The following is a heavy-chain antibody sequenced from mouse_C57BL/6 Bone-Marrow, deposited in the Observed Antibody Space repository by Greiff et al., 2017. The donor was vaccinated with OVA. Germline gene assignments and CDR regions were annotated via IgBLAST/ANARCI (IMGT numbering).Heavy chain of an antibody. CDR3: ARNDYDGYYYAMDY. D-gene: IGHD2-4*01. J-gene: IGHJ4*01. Sequence: VQLQESGPGLVAPSQSLSITCTVSGFSLTSYAISWVRQPPGKGLEWLGVIWPGGGTNYNSALKSRLSISKDNSKSQVFLKMNSLQTDDTARYYCARNDYDGYYYAMDYWGQGTSVTVSS. CDR1: GFSLTSYA. V-gene: IGHV2-9-1*01. CDR2: IWPGGGT.